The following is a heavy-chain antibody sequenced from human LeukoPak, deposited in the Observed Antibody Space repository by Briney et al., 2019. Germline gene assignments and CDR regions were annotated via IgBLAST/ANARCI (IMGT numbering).Heavy chain of an antibody. CDR3: AKATIAAAGSRKYCFDY. Sequence: GGSLRLSCAASGLTFSTFAMNWVRQVPGKGLECVSAISGSGGTTYYADSVKGRFTISRDNPKNTVYLQMNSLRAEDTAVYYCAKATIAAAGSRKYCFDYWGQGTLVTVSS. CDR2: ISGSGGTT. V-gene: IGHV3-23*01. CDR1: GLTFSTFA. D-gene: IGHD6-13*01. J-gene: IGHJ4*02.